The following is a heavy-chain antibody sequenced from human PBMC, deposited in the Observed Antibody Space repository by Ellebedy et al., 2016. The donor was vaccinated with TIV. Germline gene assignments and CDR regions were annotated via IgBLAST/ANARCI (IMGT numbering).Heavy chain of an antibody. CDR2: INSDGSST. V-gene: IGHV3-74*01. Sequence: GESLKISXAASGFTFSSYWMHWVRQAPGKGLVWVSRINSDGSSTSYADSVKGRFTISRDNAKNTLYLQMNSLRAEDTAVYYCARLRYNWNEMGDYWGQGTLVTVSS. CDR3: ARLRYNWNEMGDY. J-gene: IGHJ4*02. D-gene: IGHD1-20*01. CDR1: GFTFSSYW.